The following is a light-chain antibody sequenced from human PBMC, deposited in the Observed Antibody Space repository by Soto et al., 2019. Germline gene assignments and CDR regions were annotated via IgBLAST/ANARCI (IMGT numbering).Light chain of an antibody. CDR1: SSDVGGYSY. CDR2: EVS. V-gene: IGLV2-14*01. CDR3: SSYASSTTLL. J-gene: IGLJ3*02. Sequence: QSALTQPASVSGSPGQSITISCTGTSSDVGGYSYVSWYQQHPGKAPKLMIYEVSNRPSGVSNRFSGSKSGNTASLTISGLQAEDEADYYCSSYASSTTLLFGGGTQLTVL.